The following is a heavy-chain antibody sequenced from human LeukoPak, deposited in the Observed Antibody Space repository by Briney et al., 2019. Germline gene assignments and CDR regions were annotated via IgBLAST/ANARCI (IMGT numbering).Heavy chain of an antibody. J-gene: IGHJ4*02. CDR3: ARGPNYDFWSGYYAG. D-gene: IGHD3-3*01. Sequence: PETLSLTCAVYGGSFSGYYWSWIRQPPGKGLEWIGETNHSGSTNYNPSLRSRVTISVDTSKNQFSLKLSSVTAADTAVYYCARGPNYDFWSGYYAGGGQGTLVTVSS. CDR1: GGSFSGYY. CDR2: TNHSGST. V-gene: IGHV4-34*01.